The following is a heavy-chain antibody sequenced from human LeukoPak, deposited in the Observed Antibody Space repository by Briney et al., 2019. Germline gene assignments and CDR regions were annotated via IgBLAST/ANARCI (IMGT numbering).Heavy chain of an antibody. J-gene: IGHJ6*03. V-gene: IGHV1-2*02. CDR2: INPNSGGT. Sequence: ASVKVSCKASGYTFTGYYMHWVRQAPGQGLEWMGWINPNSGGTNYAQKFQGRVTMTRDTSISTAYMELSRLRSDDTAVYYCARGAAAVLRVYYMDVWGKGTTVTVSS. CDR3: ARGAAAVLRVYYMDV. D-gene: IGHD6-13*01. CDR1: GYTFTGYY.